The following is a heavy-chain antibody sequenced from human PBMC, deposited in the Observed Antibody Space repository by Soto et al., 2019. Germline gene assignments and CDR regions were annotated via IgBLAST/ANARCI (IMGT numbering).Heavy chain of an antibody. V-gene: IGHV2-5*02. J-gene: IGHJ4*02. Sequence: PTLVNPTQTLTLTCTFSGFSITGNGEGVGWIRQPPGKALEWLALIYWADDKRYSPSLRNRLTITLDNSKDQVILTMTDMGPADTATYYCAHGYVQLLATFHYFDSWGQGTQVTVSS. CDR3: AHGYVQLLATFHYFDS. CDR2: IYWADDK. CDR1: GFSITGNGEG. D-gene: IGHD2-2*01.